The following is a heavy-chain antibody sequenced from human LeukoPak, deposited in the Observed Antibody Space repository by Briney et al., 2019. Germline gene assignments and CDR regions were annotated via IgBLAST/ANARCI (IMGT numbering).Heavy chain of an antibody. CDR2: ISSSSSYI. J-gene: IGHJ4*02. CDR3: ARDYSSGWYAFDY. Sequence: PGGSLRLSCAASGCTFSSYSMNWVRQAPGKGLEWVSSISSSSSYIYYADSVKGRFTISRDNAKNSLYLQMNSLRAEDTAVYYCARDYSSGWYAFDYWGQGTLVTVSS. D-gene: IGHD6-19*01. V-gene: IGHV3-21*01. CDR1: GCTFSSYS.